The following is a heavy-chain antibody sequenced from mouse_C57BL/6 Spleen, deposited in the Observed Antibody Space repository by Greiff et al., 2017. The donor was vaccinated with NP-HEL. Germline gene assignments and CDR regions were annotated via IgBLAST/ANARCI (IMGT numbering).Heavy chain of an antibody. V-gene: IGHV5-12*01. Sequence: DVMLVESGGGLVQPGGSLKLSCAASGFTFSDYYMYWVRQTPEKRLEWVAYISNGGGSTYYPDTVKGRFTISRDNAKNTLYLQMSRLKSEDTAMYYCATYGSSYDWYFDVWGTGTTVTVSS. CDR2: ISNGGGST. J-gene: IGHJ1*03. CDR1: GFTFSDYY. CDR3: ATYGSSYDWYFDV. D-gene: IGHD1-1*01.